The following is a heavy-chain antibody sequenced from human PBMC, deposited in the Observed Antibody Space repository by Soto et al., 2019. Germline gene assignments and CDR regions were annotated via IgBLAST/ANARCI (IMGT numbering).Heavy chain of an antibody. CDR2: ISSNSAYI. Sequence: GGSLRLSCAASGFTFRSFTMNWVRQAPGKGLEWVSTISSNSAYIYYTDALRGRFTISRDNAKNSLHLQMNSLRAEDTAVYYCTRDASRDSSARGWFDPWGPGTLVT. CDR3: TRDASRDSSARGWFDP. CDR1: GFTFRSFT. V-gene: IGHV3-21*01. J-gene: IGHJ5*02. D-gene: IGHD6-13*01.